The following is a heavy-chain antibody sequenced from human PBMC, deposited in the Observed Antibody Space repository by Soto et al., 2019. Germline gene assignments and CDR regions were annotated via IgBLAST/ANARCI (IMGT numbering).Heavy chain of an antibody. Sequence: SETLSLTCSVYGGSFSGYYWSWIRQPPGKGLEWIGEINHSGSTNYNPSLKSRVTISVDTSKNQFSLKLSSVTAADTAVYYCARGLEVAAAGYGEYYYYGMDVWGQGTTVTVSS. CDR1: GGSFSGYY. D-gene: IGHD6-13*01. CDR3: ARGLEVAAAGYGEYYYYGMDV. J-gene: IGHJ6*02. CDR2: INHSGST. V-gene: IGHV4-34*01.